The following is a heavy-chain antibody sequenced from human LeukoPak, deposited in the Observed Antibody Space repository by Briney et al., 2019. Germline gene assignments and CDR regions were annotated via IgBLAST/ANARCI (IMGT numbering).Heavy chain of an antibody. V-gene: IGHV3-23*01. Sequence: GGSLRLSCAASGFTFSSYAMSWVRQAPGKGLEWVSGISGSGNSTYYADSVKGRFTISRDNSKNTLYLQMNSLRAEGTAVYYCARGPYCSGGTCYVLGAFDIWAKGQWSPSLQ. CDR1: GFTFSSYA. J-gene: IGHJ3*02. CDR3: ARGPYCSGGTCYVLGAFDI. D-gene: IGHD2-15*01. CDR2: ISGSGNST.